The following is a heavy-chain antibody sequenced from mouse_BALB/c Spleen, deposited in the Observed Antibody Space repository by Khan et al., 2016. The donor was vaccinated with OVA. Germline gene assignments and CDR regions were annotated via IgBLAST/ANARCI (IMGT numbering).Heavy chain of an antibody. J-gene: IGHJ3*01. V-gene: IGHV1-4*01. CDR1: GYTFTTYT. CDR3: AKEGAYYRSDGWFAY. CDR2: IIPSTDYT. Sequence: QVQLKQSGAELARPGASVKMSCKASGYTFTTYTIHWVKQRPGQGLEWIGYIIPSTDYTTYNQKFKDKATLTADKSSSTAYMQLSSLTSDDSAVYNCAKEGAYYRSDGWFAYWGQGTLVTVSA. D-gene: IGHD2-14*01.